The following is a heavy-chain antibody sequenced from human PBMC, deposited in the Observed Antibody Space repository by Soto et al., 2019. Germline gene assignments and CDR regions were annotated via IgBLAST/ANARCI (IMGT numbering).Heavy chain of an antibody. CDR2: IYYSGST. D-gene: IGHD4-17*01. CDR1: GGSFSGYY. Sequence: PSETLSLTCAVYGGSFSGYYWSWIRQPPGKGLEWIGYIYYSGSTNYNPSLKSRVTISVDTSKNQFSLKLSSVTAADTAVYYCASADYGDYVFDYWGQGTLVTVSS. CDR3: ASADYGDYVFDY. V-gene: IGHV4-59*08. J-gene: IGHJ4*02.